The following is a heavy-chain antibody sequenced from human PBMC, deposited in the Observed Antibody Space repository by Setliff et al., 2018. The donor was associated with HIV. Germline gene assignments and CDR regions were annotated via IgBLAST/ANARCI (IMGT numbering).Heavy chain of an antibody. Sequence: GGSLRLYCAASGFTFRTYGMHWVRQAPGKGLEWVAFIRYDGSNKYYADSVKGRFTIARDNSKNTLHLQMNSLRAEDTALYYCAKDMEYDTSVYYHWYFDLWGRGALVTVSS. CDR3: AKDMEYDTSVYYHWYFDL. CDR2: IRYDGSNK. CDR1: GFTFRTYG. J-gene: IGHJ2*01. D-gene: IGHD3-22*01. V-gene: IGHV3-30*02.